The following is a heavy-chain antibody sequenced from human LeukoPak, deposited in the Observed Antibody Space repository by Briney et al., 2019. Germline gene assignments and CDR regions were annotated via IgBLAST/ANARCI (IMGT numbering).Heavy chain of an antibody. D-gene: IGHD6-13*01. CDR1: GFTFSNYG. V-gene: IGHV3-33*08. J-gene: IGHJ3*02. Sequence: PGRSLRLSCAASGFTFSNYGMHWVRQAPGKGLEWVAVIWYDGSNKYYADSVKGRFTISRDNSKNTLYLQMNSLRAEDTAVYYCARDSSSSWYVPDAFDIWGQGTMVTVSS. CDR3: ARDSSSSWYVPDAFDI. CDR2: IWYDGSNK.